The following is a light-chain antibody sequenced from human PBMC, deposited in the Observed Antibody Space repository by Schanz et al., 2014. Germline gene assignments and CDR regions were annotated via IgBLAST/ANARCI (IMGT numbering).Light chain of an antibody. CDR2: TAS. CDR1: QTITIY. J-gene: IGKJ2*01. CDR3: QQSYTVPYT. V-gene: IGKV1-39*01. Sequence: DIQMTQSPSSLSASVGDRVTITCRASQTITIYLNWYQQKPGRAPKLLIYTASSLQSGVPSRFSGSASGTDFTLTISSLQPEDFATYYCQQSYTVPYTFGQGTKLEIK.